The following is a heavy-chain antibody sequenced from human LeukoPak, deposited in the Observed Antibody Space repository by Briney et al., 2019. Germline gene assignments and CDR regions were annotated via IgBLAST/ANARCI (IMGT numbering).Heavy chain of an antibody. D-gene: IGHD4-17*01. CDR1: GFTFSSYG. Sequence: PGGSLRLSCAASGFTFSSYGMHWVRQVPGKGLEWVAFIRYDGSNKYYADSVKGRFTISRDNSKNTLYLQMNRLRAEDTAVYYCAKELVTTVTTGGYWGQGTLVTVSS. CDR3: AKELVTTVTTGGY. V-gene: IGHV3-30*02. J-gene: IGHJ4*02. CDR2: IRYDGSNK.